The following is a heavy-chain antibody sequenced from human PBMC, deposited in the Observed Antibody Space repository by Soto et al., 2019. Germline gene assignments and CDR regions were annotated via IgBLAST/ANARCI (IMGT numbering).Heavy chain of an antibody. D-gene: IGHD3-22*01. CDR1: GFTFSSYA. CDR2: ISGSGGST. J-gene: IGHJ6*01. V-gene: IGHV3-23*01. CDR3: AKARRGNYYDSSGPLPMGYYGMDV. Sequence: LRLSCAASGFTFSSYAMSWVRQAPGKGLEWVSAISGSGGSTYYADSVKGRFTISRDNSKNTLYLQMNSLRAEDTAVYYCAKARRGNYYDSSGPLPMGYYGMDVWGQGTTVTVSS.